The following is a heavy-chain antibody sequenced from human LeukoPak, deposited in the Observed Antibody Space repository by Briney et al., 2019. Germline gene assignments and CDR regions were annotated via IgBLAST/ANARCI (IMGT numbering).Heavy chain of an antibody. D-gene: IGHD3-22*01. Sequence: PGGSLRLSCAASGFTFSSYAMSWVRQAPGKGLEWVSAISGSGGSTYYADSVKGRFTISRDNSKNTLYLQMNSLRAEDTAVYYCARDRNPGYYYDSSGYHDYWGQGTLVTVSS. J-gene: IGHJ4*02. V-gene: IGHV3-23*01. CDR3: ARDRNPGYYYDSSGYHDY. CDR2: ISGSGGST. CDR1: GFTFSSYA.